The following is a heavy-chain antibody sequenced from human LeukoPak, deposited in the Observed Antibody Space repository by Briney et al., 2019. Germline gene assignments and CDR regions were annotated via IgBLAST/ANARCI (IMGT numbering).Heavy chain of an antibody. J-gene: IGHJ4*02. Sequence: SETLSLTCTVSGGSISSYYWSWIRQPPGKGLEWIGYIYYSGSTNYNPSLKSRVTISVDTSKNQFSLKLSSVTAADTAVYYCARDQATHFDYWGQGTLVTVSS. D-gene: IGHD1-26*01. CDR3: ARDQATHFDY. CDR1: GGSISSYY. CDR2: IYYSGST. V-gene: IGHV4-59*01.